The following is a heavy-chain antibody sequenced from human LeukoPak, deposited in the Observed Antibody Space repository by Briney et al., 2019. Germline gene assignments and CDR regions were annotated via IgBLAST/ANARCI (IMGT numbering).Heavy chain of an antibody. Sequence: PGGSLRLSCAASGFTFSSYGMHWVRQAPGKGLEWVAFIRYDGSNKYYADSVKGRFTISRDNSKNTLYLQMNSLRAEDTAVYYRAKDYGDFLGWFDPWGQGTLVTVSS. CDR3: AKDYGDFLGWFDP. CDR2: IRYDGSNK. V-gene: IGHV3-30*02. CDR1: GFTFSSYG. J-gene: IGHJ5*02. D-gene: IGHD4-17*01.